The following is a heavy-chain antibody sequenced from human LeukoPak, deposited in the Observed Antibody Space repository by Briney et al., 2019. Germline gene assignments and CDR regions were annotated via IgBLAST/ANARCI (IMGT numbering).Heavy chain of an antibody. D-gene: IGHD3-10*01. CDR3: ARLYYYGSGSKLGNY. CDR1: GGSFSDYY. V-gene: IGHV4-34*01. J-gene: IGHJ4*02. CDR2: INHSGST. Sequence: SETLSLTCAVYGGSFSDYYWSWIRQPPGKGLEWIGEINHSGSTNYNPSLKSRVTISVDTSKNQFSLKLSSVTAADTAVYYCARLYYYGSGSKLGNYWGQGTLVTVSS.